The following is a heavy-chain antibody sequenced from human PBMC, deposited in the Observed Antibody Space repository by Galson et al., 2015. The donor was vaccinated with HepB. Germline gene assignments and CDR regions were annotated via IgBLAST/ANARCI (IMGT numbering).Heavy chain of an antibody. D-gene: IGHD6-6*01. J-gene: IGHJ6*03. CDR2: ISYDGSNK. Sequence: SLRLSCAASGFTFSSYAMHWVRQAPGKGLEWVAVISYDGSNKYYADSVKGRFTISRDNSKNTLYLQMNSLRAEDTAVYYCAREARSREQLVRRGRYYYYMDVWGKGTTVTVSS. CDR3: AREARSREQLVRRGRYYYYMDV. V-gene: IGHV3-30-3*01. CDR1: GFTFSSYA.